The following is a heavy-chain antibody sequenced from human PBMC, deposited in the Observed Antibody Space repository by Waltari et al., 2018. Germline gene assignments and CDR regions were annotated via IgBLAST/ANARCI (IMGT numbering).Heavy chain of an antibody. Sequence: EVQLVESGGGLVKPGGSLRLSCAASGFTFSSYSMNWVRQAPGKGLEGVSSISSSSSYIYYAESVKGRFTISRDNAKNSLYLQMNSLRAEDTAVYYCASLTGTSDYWGQGTLVTVSS. CDR1: GFTFSSYS. CDR2: ISSSSSYI. J-gene: IGHJ4*02. V-gene: IGHV3-21*03. CDR3: ASLTGTSDY. D-gene: IGHD1-7*01.